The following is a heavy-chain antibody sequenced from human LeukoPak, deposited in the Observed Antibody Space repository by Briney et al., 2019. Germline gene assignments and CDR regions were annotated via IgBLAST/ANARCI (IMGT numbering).Heavy chain of an antibody. V-gene: IGHV1-2*02. CDR2: INPNSGGT. D-gene: IGHD3-3*01. CDR1: GYTFTGYY. J-gene: IGHJ5*02. CDR3: ATWFTIFGVVNSNWFDP. Sequence: ASVKVSCKASGYTFTGYYMHWVRQAPGQGLEWMGWINPNSGGTNYAQKFQGRVTMTEDTSTDTAYMELSSLRSEDTAVYYCATWFTIFGVVNSNWFDPWGQGTLVTVSS.